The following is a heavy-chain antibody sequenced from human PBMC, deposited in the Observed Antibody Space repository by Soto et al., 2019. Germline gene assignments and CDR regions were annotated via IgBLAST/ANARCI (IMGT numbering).Heavy chain of an antibody. V-gene: IGHV3-66*01. Sequence: GGSLRLSCAASGFIVSSNSMSWVRQAPGKGLEWVSVIYSDGSTYYADSVKGRFIISRDKSKNTLYLQMNSLRAEDTAVYYCAIYSSGWYPLDDWGQGTRVTVAS. CDR1: GFIVSSNS. CDR2: IYSDGST. D-gene: IGHD6-19*01. J-gene: IGHJ4*02. CDR3: AIYSSGWYPLDD.